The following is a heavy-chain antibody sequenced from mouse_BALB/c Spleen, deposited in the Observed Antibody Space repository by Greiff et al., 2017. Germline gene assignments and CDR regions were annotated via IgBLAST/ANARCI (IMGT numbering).Heavy chain of an antibody. D-gene: IGHD2-3*01. CDR1: GYTFTSYW. CDR2: INPSTGYT. CDR3: ASDGPYYFDY. Sequence: QVQLQQSGAELAKPGASVKMSCKASGYTFTSYWMHWVKQRPGQGLEWIGYINPSTGYTEYNQKFKDKATLTADKSSSTAYMQLSSLTSEDSAVYYCASDGPYYFDYWGQGTTLTVSS. J-gene: IGHJ2*01. V-gene: IGHV1-7*01.